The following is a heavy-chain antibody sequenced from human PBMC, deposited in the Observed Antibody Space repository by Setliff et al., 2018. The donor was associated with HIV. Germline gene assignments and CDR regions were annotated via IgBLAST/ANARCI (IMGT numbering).Heavy chain of an antibody. V-gene: IGHV4-39*01. Sequence: PSETLSLTCSVSGGSVSSGSYYWGWIRQPPGKGLEWIGTLYFTGSTYYNPSLKSRVTISVDTSKNQFSLKLSSVTAADTAVYYCARGYCSSTSCYGIYYFDNWGQGTPVTVSS. CDR3: ARGYCSSTSCYGIYYFDN. CDR2: LYFTGST. J-gene: IGHJ4*02. D-gene: IGHD2-2*01. CDR1: GGSVSSGSYY.